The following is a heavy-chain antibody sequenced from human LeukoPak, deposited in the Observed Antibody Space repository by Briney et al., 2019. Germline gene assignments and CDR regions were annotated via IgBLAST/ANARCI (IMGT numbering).Heavy chain of an antibody. Sequence: GGSLRLARAAVGVSFSTYAMGSARQAPGEGIGWVSGIGASGLNPYYATNVKGRLTISSDNSNNAVYLQLYSLRVDDTAVDYCAKNWDDCDSRGPIDHWGQGALVTVSS. D-gene: IGHD2-21*02. J-gene: IGHJ4*02. CDR3: AKNWDDCDSRGPIDH. V-gene: IGHV3-23*01. CDR1: GVSFSTYA. CDR2: IGASGLNP.